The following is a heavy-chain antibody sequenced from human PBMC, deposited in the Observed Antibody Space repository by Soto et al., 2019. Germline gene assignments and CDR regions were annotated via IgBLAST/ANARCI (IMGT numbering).Heavy chain of an antibody. CDR1: GFTFSIYA. D-gene: IGHD3-22*01. V-gene: IGHV3-23*01. J-gene: IGHJ4*02. CDR3: AKDQSNSNPLYYFDF. Sequence: GGSLRLPCAASGFTFSIYAMTWVRQSPGKGLEWVSSMSRTGDNTYYADSVKGRFTISRDNSKNTLYLQMNSLRAEDTAIYYCAKDQSNSNPLYYFDFWGPGTLVTSPQ. CDR2: MSRTGDNT.